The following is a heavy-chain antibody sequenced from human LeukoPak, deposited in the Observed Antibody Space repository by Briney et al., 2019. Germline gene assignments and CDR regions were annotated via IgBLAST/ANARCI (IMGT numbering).Heavy chain of an antibody. D-gene: IGHD2-2*01. CDR1: GFTFSSYA. CDR2: ISYDGSNK. V-gene: IGHV3-30-3*01. CDR3: ASDGFGFRRIVVVPAATDS. J-gene: IGHJ4*02. Sequence: GRSLRLSCAASGFTFSSYAMHWVRQAPGKGLEWVAVISYDGSNKYYADSVKGRFTISRDNSKNTLYLQMNSLRAVDTAVYHCASDGFGFRRIVVVPAATDSWGQGTLVTVSS.